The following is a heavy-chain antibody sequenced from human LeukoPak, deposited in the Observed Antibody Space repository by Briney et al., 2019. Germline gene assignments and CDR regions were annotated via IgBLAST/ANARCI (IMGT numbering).Heavy chain of an antibody. CDR3: ARYITRHYYDSSGYYHYFDY. J-gene: IGHJ4*02. CDR2: IYSGGST. CDR1: GFTVSSNY. Sequence: GGSLRLSCAASGFTVSSNYMSWVRQAPGKGLEWVSVIYSGGSTYCADSVKGRFTISRDNSKNTLYLQMNSLRAEDTAVYYCARYITRHYYDSSGYYHYFDYWGQGTLVTVSS. V-gene: IGHV3-53*01. D-gene: IGHD3-22*01.